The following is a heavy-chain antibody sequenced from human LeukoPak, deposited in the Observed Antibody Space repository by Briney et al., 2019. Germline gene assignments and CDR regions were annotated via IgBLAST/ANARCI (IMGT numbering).Heavy chain of an antibody. CDR1: GFTFSSYS. D-gene: IGHD6-13*01. J-gene: IGHJ5*02. Sequence: GGSLRLSCAASGFTFSSYSMNWVRQAPGEGLELVSYISSSSSTIYYADSVKGRFTISRDNAKNSLYLQMNSLRDEDTAVYYCARDLDSSSWYILWFDPWGQGTLVTVSS. CDR3: ARDLDSSSWYILWFDP. V-gene: IGHV3-48*02. CDR2: ISSSSSTI.